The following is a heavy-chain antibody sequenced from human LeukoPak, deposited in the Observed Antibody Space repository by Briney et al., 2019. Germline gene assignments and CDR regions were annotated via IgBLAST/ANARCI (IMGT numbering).Heavy chain of an antibody. CDR1: GGSISSYY. CDR3: AREDWVFDY. Sequence: PSETLSLTCTVSGGSISSYYWSWIRQPPGKGLEWIGYIYYTGSTNYNPSLKSRVTISVDTSKNQFSLKLSSVTAADTAVYYCAREDWVFDYWGQGTLVTVSS. D-gene: IGHD3/OR15-3a*01. CDR2: IYYTGST. J-gene: IGHJ4*02. V-gene: IGHV4-59*01.